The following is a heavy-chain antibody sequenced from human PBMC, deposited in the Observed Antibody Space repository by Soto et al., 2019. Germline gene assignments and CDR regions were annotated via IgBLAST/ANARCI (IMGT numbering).Heavy chain of an antibody. CDR2: ISGSGGST. CDR1: GFSFSSYA. J-gene: IGHJ4*02. CDR3: AKVGATIGYFDY. D-gene: IGHD1-26*01. Sequence: PGGSLRLSSAASGFSFSSYATSWVRQAPGKGLEWVSAISGSGGSTYYADSVKGRFNISPNNSKNTLYGHMISVNAADTAVYYCAKVGATIGYFDYWGQGTLVTVSS. V-gene: IGHV3-23*01.